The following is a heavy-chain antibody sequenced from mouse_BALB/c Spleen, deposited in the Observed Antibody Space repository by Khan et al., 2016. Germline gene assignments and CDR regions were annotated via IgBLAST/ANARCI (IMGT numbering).Heavy chain of an antibody. CDR3: ARGKGRRYWYFDV. V-gene: IGHV5-6*01. D-gene: IGHD2-14*01. CDR1: GFTFSSYG. CDR2: ISSGGSYT. J-gene: IGHJ1*01. Sequence: EVELVESGGDLVKPGGSLKLSCAASGFTFSSYGMSWVRQTPDKRLVWVATISSGGSYTYYPDSVKGRFTISRDNAKNNLYLQLSSLKSEDTAMYYCARGKGRRYWYFDVWGAGTTVTVAS.